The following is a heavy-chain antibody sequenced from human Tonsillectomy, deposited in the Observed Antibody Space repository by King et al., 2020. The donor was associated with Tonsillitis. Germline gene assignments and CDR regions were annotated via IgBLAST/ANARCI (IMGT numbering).Heavy chain of an antibody. J-gene: IGHJ4*02. Sequence: VQLVESGGDVVQPGRSLRLSCVGSGFTVSHYAMHWVRQAPGKGLEGGAVISYDENKTYYADSVKGRFTISRDNSKSSLYLQMNSLRAEDTAVYYCAREESMALDYWGQGTLVTVSS. CDR2: ISYDENKT. D-gene: IGHD2/OR15-2a*01. CDR3: AREESMALDY. CDR1: GFTVSHYA. V-gene: IGHV3-30-3*01.